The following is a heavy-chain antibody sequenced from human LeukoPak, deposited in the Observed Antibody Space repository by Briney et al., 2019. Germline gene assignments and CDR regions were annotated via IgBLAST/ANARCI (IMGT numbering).Heavy chain of an antibody. CDR1: GVSISTYY. CDR2: IYYRGTT. D-gene: IGHD4-17*01. V-gene: IGHV4-59*01. J-gene: IGHJ4*02. CDR3: AREAGDYVGVFDY. Sequence: SETLSLTCTVSGVSISTYYWSWIRQPPGKGLEWIGYIYYRGTTNYNPSLKSRVTISVDTSKNQFSLKLSSVTAADTAVYYCAREAGDYVGVFDYWGQGTLVTVSS.